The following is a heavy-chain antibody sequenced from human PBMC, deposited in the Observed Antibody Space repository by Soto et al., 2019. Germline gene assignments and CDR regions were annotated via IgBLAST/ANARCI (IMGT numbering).Heavy chain of an antibody. CDR1: GGSFSGYY. J-gene: IGHJ6*02. CDR2: INHSGST. D-gene: IGHD2-15*01. CDR3: ARGVYCSGGSCYLAMDV. V-gene: IGHV4-34*01. Sequence: SETLSLTCAVYGGSFSGYYWSWIRQPPGKGLEWIGEINHSGSTNYNPSLKSRVTISVDTSKNQFSLKLSSVTAADTAVYYCARGVYCSGGSCYLAMDVWGQGTTVTAP.